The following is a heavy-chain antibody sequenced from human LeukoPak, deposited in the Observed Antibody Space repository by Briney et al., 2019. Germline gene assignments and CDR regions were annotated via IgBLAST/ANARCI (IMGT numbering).Heavy chain of an antibody. CDR2: INPSGGST. CDR1: GYTFTSYY. D-gene: IGHD3-22*01. J-gene: IGHJ3*02. CDR3: ARAIEPYYYDSSGYYLDAFDI. Sequence: ASVKVSCKASGYTFTSYYMHWVRQAPGQGLEWMGMINPSGGSTSYAQKFQGRVTMTRDMSTSTVYMELSSLRSEDTAVYYCARAIEPYYYDSSGYYLDAFDIWGQGTMVTVSS. V-gene: IGHV1-46*01.